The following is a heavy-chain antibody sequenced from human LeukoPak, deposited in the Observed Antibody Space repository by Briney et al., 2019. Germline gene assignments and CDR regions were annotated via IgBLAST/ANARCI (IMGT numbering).Heavy chain of an antibody. Sequence: PSETLSLTCIVSGGPISSHYWSWIRQPPGKGLEWIGYIYYSGSTNYNPALKSRVTISVDTSKNQFSLKLSSVTAADTAVYYCARDEVVVVTARGGTAEDAFDIWGQGTMVTVSS. CDR1: GGPISSHY. CDR2: IYYSGST. J-gene: IGHJ3*02. CDR3: ARDEVVVVTARGGTAEDAFDI. D-gene: IGHD2-21*02. V-gene: IGHV4-59*11.